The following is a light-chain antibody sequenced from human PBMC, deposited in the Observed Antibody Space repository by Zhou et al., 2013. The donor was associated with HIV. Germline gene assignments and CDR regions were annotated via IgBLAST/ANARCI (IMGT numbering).Light chain of an antibody. CDR1: QSVATN. CDR3: QQYFDWPLT. V-gene: IGKV3-15*01. CDR2: GVS. J-gene: IGKJ4*01. Sequence: EIVMTQSPATLSVSPGERATLSCRASQSVATNLAWYQQKPGQAPRLLIYGVSTRAAGVPARFSGSGAWTEFTLTISSMQSEDFAIYHCQQYFDWPLTFGGGTKVEI.